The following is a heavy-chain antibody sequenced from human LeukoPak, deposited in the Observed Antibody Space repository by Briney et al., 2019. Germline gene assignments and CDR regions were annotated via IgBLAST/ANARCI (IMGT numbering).Heavy chain of an antibody. D-gene: IGHD4/OR15-4a*01. CDR2: IKTKTDGGTA. V-gene: IGHV3-15*01. J-gene: IGHJ4*02. Sequence: GGSLRLSCAASGFTFNNAWMSWVRQAPGKGLEWVGRIKTKTDGGTADYAAPVKGRFTISRDDSKTTLYLQMNSLKIEDTAVYFCATDKGARDFWGQGTLVTVSS. CDR3: ATDKGARDF. CDR1: GFTFNNAW.